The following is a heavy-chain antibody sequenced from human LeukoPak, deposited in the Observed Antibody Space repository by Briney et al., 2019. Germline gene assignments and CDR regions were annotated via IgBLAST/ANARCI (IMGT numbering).Heavy chain of an antibody. V-gene: IGHV3-23*01. CDR1: KFAFSSYA. D-gene: IGHD1-26*01. Sequence: GGSLRLSCAASKFAFSSYAMSWVRQAPGKGLEWVSAISGGGGNTYYADSVKGRFTISGDNSKNTLYLQMNSLRAEDTAVYYCGKNRYSGSLSPFDIWGQGTMVTVSS. J-gene: IGHJ3*02. CDR2: ISGGGGNT. CDR3: GKNRYSGSLSPFDI.